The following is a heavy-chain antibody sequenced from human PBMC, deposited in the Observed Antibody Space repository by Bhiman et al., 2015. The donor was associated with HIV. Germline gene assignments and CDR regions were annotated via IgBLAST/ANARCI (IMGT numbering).Heavy chain of an antibody. CDR3: ARALSGSYHTSYFDY. D-gene: IGHD1-26*01. V-gene: IGHV3-21*01. CDR2: ISTSSSII. Sequence: EVQLVESGGGLVKPGGSLRLSCAASGFTFNSYTMNWVRQAPGKGLEWVSSISTSSSIIYYADSVKGRFTISRDNAKNSLYLQMNSLRAEDTAVYYCARALSGSYHTSYFDYWGQGNLVTVSS. J-gene: IGHJ4*02. CDR1: GFTFNSYT.